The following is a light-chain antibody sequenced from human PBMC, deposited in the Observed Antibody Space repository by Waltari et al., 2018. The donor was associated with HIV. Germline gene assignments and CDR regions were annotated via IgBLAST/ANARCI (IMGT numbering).Light chain of an antibody. CDR1: SSDVGRYNY. V-gene: IGLV2-14*01. CDR2: EVD. Sequence: QSALTQPASVSGSPGQSITISCTGTSSDVGRYNYVSWYQQHPDKAPKLIIYEVDNRPSGVSDRFSGSKSGNTASLTISGLQTEDEADYVCSSHTGSRTEDVFGTGTTVSVL. CDR3: SSHTGSRTEDV. J-gene: IGLJ1*01.